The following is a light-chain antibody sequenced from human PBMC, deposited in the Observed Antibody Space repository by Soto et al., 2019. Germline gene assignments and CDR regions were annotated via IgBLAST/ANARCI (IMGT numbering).Light chain of an antibody. CDR3: MQALQTPLT. J-gene: IGKJ2*01. CDR1: QSLLHSNGYNY. CDR2: LGS. V-gene: IGKV2-28*01. Sequence: DLVMTQSPLSLPVTPGEPASISCRSSQSLLHSNGYNYLDWYLQKPGQSPQLLLYLGSNRASGVLARFSGSGAGRDLTLKISRGEAEDVGVYYCMQALQTPLTFGQGTKLEIK.